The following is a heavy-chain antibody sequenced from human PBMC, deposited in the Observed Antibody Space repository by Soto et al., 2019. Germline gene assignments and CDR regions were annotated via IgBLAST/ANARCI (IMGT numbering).Heavy chain of an antibody. CDR3: ARDGDFWSGYYTWGSLSYGMDV. CDR1: GFTFSSYG. D-gene: IGHD3-3*01. Sequence: QVQLVESGGGVVQPGRSLRLSCAASGFTFSSYGMLWVRQAPGKGLEWVAVIWYDGSNKYYADSVKGRFTISRDNSKNTLYLQMNSLRAEDTAVYYCARDGDFWSGYYTWGSLSYGMDVWGQGTAVTVSS. V-gene: IGHV3-33*01. CDR2: IWYDGSNK. J-gene: IGHJ6*02.